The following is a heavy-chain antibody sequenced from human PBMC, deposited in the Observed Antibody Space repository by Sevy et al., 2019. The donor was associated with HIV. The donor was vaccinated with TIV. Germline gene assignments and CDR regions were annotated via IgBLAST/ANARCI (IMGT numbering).Heavy chain of an antibody. Sequence: SETLSLTCAVYGGSFSDYYWSWIRQPPGKGLEWIGEINHSGSTNYNPSLKSRVTISVDTSKNQFSLKLSSVTAADTAVYYCAREVIMETTSHYFYDGMDVWGQGTTVTVSS. D-gene: IGHD2-8*01. CDR2: INHSGST. J-gene: IGHJ6*02. V-gene: IGHV4-34*01. CDR1: GGSFSDYY. CDR3: AREVIMETTSHYFYDGMDV.